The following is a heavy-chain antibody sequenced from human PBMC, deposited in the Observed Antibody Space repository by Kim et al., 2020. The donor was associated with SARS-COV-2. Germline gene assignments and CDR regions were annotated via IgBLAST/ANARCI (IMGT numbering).Heavy chain of an antibody. CDR2: IKSKTDGGTT. CDR3: TTPYIVVVPVYYYGMDV. V-gene: IGHV3-15*01. J-gene: IGHJ6*02. Sequence: GGSLRLSCAASGFTFSNAWMSWVRQAPGKGLEWVGRIKSKTDGGTTDYAAPVKGRFTISRDDSKNTLYLQMNSLKTEDTAVYYCTTPYIVVVPVYYYGMDVWGQGTTVTVSS. CDR1: GFTFSNAW. D-gene: IGHD2-2*01.